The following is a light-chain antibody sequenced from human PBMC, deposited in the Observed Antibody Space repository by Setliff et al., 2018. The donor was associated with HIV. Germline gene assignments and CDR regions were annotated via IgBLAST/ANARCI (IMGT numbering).Light chain of an antibody. CDR1: SSDVGNYNY. V-gene: IGLV2-11*01. CDR3: CSYAGSSYV. J-gene: IGLJ1*01. CDR2: DVT. Sequence: QSALTQPRSVSGSPGQSVTISCTGTSSDVGNYNYVSWYQQHPDKAPKLMIYDVTTRPSGVPDRFSGSKSGNTASLTISGLQAEDEADYYCCSYAGSSYVFGAGTKVTVL.